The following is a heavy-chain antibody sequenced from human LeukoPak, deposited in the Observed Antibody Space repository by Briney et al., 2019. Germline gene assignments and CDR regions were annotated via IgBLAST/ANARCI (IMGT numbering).Heavy chain of an antibody. CDR3: AGGPYGSGSYYKFDY. J-gene: IGHJ4*02. D-gene: IGHD3-10*01. Sequence: GASVKVSCKASGYTFTSYGISWVRQAPGQGLEWVGWISAYNGNTNYAQKLQGRVTMTTDTSTSTAYMELRSLRSDDTAVYYCAGGPYGSGSYYKFDYWGQGTLVTVSS. CDR2: ISAYNGNT. V-gene: IGHV1-18*01. CDR1: GYTFTSYG.